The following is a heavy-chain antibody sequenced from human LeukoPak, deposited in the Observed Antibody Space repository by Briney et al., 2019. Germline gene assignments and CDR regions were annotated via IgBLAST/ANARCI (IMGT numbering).Heavy chain of an antibody. J-gene: IGHJ4*02. CDR3: TTGID. CDR2: INSDGSWT. CDR1: GXYW. V-gene: IGHV3-74*01. Sequence: SLRLSXXASGXYWMHWVRQAPGKGLVWVSHINSDGSWTSYADSVKGRFTISRDNSKNTLYLQMNSLKTEDTAVYYCTTGIDWGQGTLVTVSS.